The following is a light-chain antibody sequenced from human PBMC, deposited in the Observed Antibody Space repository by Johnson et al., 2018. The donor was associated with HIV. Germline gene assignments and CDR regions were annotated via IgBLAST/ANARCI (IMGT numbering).Light chain of an antibody. J-gene: IGLJ1*01. CDR2: EDY. CDR1: RSNIGDNY. V-gene: IGLV1-51*02. CDR3: GVWDASLSPHYV. Sequence: QPVLTQPPSVSAAPGQKVTISCSGNRSNIGDNYVSWYQQLPGAAPRLLIYEDYKRPSGIPDRFSGSKSGASATLGITGLQTGDEADYYCGVWDASLSPHYVFGTGTTITVL.